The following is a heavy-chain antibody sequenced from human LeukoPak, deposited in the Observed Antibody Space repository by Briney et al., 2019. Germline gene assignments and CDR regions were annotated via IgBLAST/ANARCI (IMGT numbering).Heavy chain of an antibody. V-gene: IGHV3-23*01. CDR1: GFTFSSYA. D-gene: IGHD1-26*01. CDR2: ISGSGDNT. J-gene: IGHJ4*02. Sequence: GGSLRLSCAASGFTFSSYAMSWVRQAPGKGLEWVSAISGSGDNTYYADSVKGRFTISRDNSKNTLYLQMNSLRAEDTAVYYSAKSGGSYPYYFDYWGQGTLVTVSS. CDR3: AKSGGSYPYYFDY.